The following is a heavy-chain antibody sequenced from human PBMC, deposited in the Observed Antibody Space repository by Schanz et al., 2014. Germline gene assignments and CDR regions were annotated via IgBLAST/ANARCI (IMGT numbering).Heavy chain of an antibody. Sequence: DVQLVESGGGLVQSGGSLRLSCVASGFSFSGFAVHWVRQAPGKGLEWVSTITSNGGGTYYADSVKGRFTISRDNAKNTLYLQMNSLRVEDTAEYYCAKNWKGHHITGRPGWSDGMDVWGQGTTVTVSS. J-gene: IGHJ6*02. CDR1: GFSFSGFA. D-gene: IGHD6-6*01. CDR2: ITSNGGGT. CDR3: AKNWKGHHITGRPGWSDGMDV. V-gene: IGHV3-23*04.